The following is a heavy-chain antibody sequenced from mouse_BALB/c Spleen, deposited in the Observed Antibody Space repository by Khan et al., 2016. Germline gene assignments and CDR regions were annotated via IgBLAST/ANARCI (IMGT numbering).Heavy chain of an antibody. CDR3: GRGNADCDYDD. Sequence: QVQLQQSGAELARLGASVKLSCKASGYTFTTYWMWWVKQRPGQGLVWIGAFYPGNGDTRNTQKFTGKATLTAEKSYSTVDVQLRSFAAYDSAVYDSGRGNADCDYDDWGQGTTLTGSS. CDR1: GYTFTTYW. D-gene: IGHD2-4*01. J-gene: IGHJ2*01. V-gene: IGHV1-87*01. CDR2: FYPGNGDT.